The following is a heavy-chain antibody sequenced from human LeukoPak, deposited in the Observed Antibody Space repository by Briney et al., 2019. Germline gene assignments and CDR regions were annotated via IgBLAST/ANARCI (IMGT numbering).Heavy chain of an antibody. V-gene: IGHV3-53*01. Sequence: VRQAPGKGREGGXVIYSSGSTYYADSVKGPFSISRDKSKNTLYLQMNSLRAEDTAVYYCARAGNNWNGNYFDNWGQGTLVTVSS. CDR3: ARAGNNWNGNYFDN. CDR2: IYSSGST. J-gene: IGHJ4*02. D-gene: IGHD1-20*01.